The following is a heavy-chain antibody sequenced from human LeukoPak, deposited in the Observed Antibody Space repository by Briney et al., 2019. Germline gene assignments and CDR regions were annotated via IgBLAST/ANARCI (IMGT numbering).Heavy chain of an antibody. V-gene: IGHV3-23*01. Sequence: GGSLRLSCAASGFTFSSYTMSWVRQAPEKGLEWVSTITTSDGNTYYADSVKGRFTVSRDNSKNTLFLQMNSLRAEDTAVYYCAKDGGLWVSAHWGDSWGRGTLVTVSS. J-gene: IGHJ4*02. D-gene: IGHD7-27*01. CDR3: AKDGGLWVSAHWGDS. CDR2: ITTSDGNT. CDR1: GFTFSSYT.